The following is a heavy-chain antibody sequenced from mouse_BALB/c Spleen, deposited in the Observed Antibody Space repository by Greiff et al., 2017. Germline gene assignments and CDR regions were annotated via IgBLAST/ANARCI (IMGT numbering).Heavy chain of an antibody. Sequence: EVQGVESGGGLVKPGGSLKLSCAASGFTFSSYAMSWVRQTPEKRLEWVASISSGGSTYYPDSVKGRFTISRDNARNILYLQMSSLRSEDTAMYYCARDYGSSYYWYFDVWGAGTTVTVSS. J-gene: IGHJ1*01. D-gene: IGHD1-1*01. CDR1: GFTFSSYA. V-gene: IGHV5-6-5*01. CDR3: ARDYGSSYYWYFDV. CDR2: ISSGGST.